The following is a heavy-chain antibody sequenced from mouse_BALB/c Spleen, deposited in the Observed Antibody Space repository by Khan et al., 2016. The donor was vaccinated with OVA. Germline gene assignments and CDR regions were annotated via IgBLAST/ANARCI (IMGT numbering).Heavy chain of an antibody. CDR3: AREEALFHFDH. Sequence: QVQLKQSGAELVRPGASVKLSCKTSGYIFTSYWIHWVKQRSGQGLEWIARIYPGTDNSYYNEKFKDKATLTEDKSSSTAYMQLRSLKSEDSDVYVCAREEALFHFDHWGQGTTLTGSS. CDR2: IYPGTDNS. CDR1: GYIFTSYW. V-gene: IGHV1-76*01. J-gene: IGHJ2*01. D-gene: IGHD3-2*02.